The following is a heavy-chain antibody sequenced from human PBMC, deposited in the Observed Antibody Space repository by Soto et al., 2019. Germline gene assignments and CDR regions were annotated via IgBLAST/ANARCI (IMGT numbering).Heavy chain of an antibody. CDR2: IWYDGSNK. J-gene: IGHJ6*02. V-gene: IGHV3-33*01. CDR1: GFTFSSYG. CDR3: AREIAAAGNWGDYYYYGMDV. Sequence: HPGGSLRLSCAASGFTFSSYGMHWVRQAPGKGLEWVAVIWYDGSNKYYADSVKGRFTISRDNSKNTLYLQMNSLRAEDTAVYYCAREIAAAGNWGDYYYYGMDVWGQGTTVTVSS. D-gene: IGHD6-13*01.